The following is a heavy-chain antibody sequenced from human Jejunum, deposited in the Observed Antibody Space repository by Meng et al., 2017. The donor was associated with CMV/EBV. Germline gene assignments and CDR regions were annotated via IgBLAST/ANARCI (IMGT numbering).Heavy chain of an antibody. V-gene: IGHV1-18*01. D-gene: IGHD3-16*01. CDR2: ISASDGNT. CDR1: GYSFTSYG. J-gene: IGHJ6*02. CDR3: ARGQYYLYYDFMDV. Sequence: SGYSFTSYGINWVRQAPGQGLEWMGWISASDGNTKSAQKFQGRVTVTTDTSTNTAYMELRSLRSDDTAVYYCARGQYYLYYDFMDVWGQGTTVTVSS.